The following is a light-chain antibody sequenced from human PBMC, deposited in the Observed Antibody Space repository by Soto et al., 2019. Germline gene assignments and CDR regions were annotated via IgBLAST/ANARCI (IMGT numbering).Light chain of an antibody. Sequence: ILLTQSPSSLSASVGDRVTITCRASQGIDSSFAWYQQKPGKAPKLLIYAASGLQSGVPSRFSGSGSGTDFTLTISSLQPEDFATYYCQQLHDYPITFGQGTRLEIK. CDR3: QQLHDYPIT. V-gene: IGKV1-9*01. CDR2: AAS. CDR1: QGIDSS. J-gene: IGKJ5*01.